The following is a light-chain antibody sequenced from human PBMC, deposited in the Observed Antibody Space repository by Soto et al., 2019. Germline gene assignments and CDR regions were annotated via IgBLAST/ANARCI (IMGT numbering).Light chain of an antibody. Sequence: DIVMTQSPLSLPVTPGEPASISCRSSQSLLHSNGYNYLDWYLQKPGQSPQLLIYLGSNRASGVPDRFSGSGSGTEFTLKISRVEAEDVGVYYWMQALHTAWTFGQGTKVEIK. CDR3: MQALHTAWT. V-gene: IGKV2-28*01. CDR1: QSLLHSNGYNY. J-gene: IGKJ1*01. CDR2: LGS.